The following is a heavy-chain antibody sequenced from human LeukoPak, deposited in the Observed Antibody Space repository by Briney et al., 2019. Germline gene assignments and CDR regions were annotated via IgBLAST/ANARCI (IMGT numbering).Heavy chain of an antibody. CDR1: GGSFSGNY. Sequence: PSETLSLTCAVYGGSFSGNYWSWIRQPPGKGLEWIGEINHTGSTNNNPSLKSRVTISVDTSKNQFSLKLSSVTAADTAVYYCTRGSIAYYYMDVWGKGTTVTISS. CDR3: TRGSIAYYYMDV. J-gene: IGHJ6*03. D-gene: IGHD3-22*01. V-gene: IGHV4-34*01. CDR2: INHTGST.